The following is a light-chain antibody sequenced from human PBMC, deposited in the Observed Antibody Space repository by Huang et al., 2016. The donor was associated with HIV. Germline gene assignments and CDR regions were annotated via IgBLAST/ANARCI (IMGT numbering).Light chain of an antibody. CDR3: QQRGAWPLT. J-gene: IGKJ4*01. CDR2: DSF. Sequence: DIALTQSPATLSLSPGQRATLSCRASQNFNNFLVWYQQKPGPAPRLLIDDSFNRATGIPARFSGSVSGTDFTLTINTLEAEDFAVYYCQQRGAWPLTFGGGTKVEIK. CDR1: QNFNNF. V-gene: IGKV3-11*01.